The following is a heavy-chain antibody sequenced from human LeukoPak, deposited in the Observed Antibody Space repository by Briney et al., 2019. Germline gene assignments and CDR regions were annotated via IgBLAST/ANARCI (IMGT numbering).Heavy chain of an antibody. V-gene: IGHV3-74*01. J-gene: IGHJ5*02. D-gene: IGHD3-16*02. CDR2: INDDGSGT. CDR3: ARPLSTTLRDYFDP. CDR1: GFNFSSYW. Sequence: GGSLRLSCVVSGFNFSSYWMHWVRQAPGEGLVWVSRINDDGSGTNYADSVKGRFTISRDNAKNTLYLQMNSLRAEDTAVYYCARPLSTTLRDYFDPWGQGTLVTVSS.